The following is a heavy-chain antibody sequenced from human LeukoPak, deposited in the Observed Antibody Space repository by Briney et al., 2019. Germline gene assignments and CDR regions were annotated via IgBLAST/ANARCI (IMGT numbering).Heavy chain of an antibody. D-gene: IGHD6-25*01. V-gene: IGHV3-7*01. CDR3: ARSESASFDY. CDR2: IKQDGSEK. J-gene: IGHJ4*02. CDR1: GFTFSNYW. Sequence: QPGGSLRLSCAASGFTFSNYWMSWVRQAPGKGLEWVANIKQDGSEKYYVDSVKGRFTISRDNSKNSLYLQRNSLRAEDTAVYYCARSESASFDYWGQGSLVTVSS.